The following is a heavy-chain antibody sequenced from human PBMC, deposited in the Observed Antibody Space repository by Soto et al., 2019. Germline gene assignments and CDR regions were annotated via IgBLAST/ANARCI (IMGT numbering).Heavy chain of an antibody. CDR3: ARGGYTSSPRGLDYYYGMDV. CDR2: IIPIFGTA. J-gene: IGHJ6*02. Sequence: SLKVSCKASGGTFSSYAISWVRQAPGQGLEWMGGIIPIFGTANYAQKFQGRVTITADKSTSTAYMELNSLRSEDTAVYYCARGGYTSSPRGLDYYYGMDVWGQGTTVTVS. CDR1: GGTFSSYA. V-gene: IGHV1-69*06. D-gene: IGHD6-13*01.